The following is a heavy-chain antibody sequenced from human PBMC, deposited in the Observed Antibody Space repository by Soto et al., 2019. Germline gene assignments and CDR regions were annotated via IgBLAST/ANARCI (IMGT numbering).Heavy chain of an antibody. CDR1: GFIFSSHW. CDR3: VRDNNWSFDY. V-gene: IGHV3-74*01. Sequence: PGGSLRLSCAASGFIFSSHWLHWGRQAPGKGQVGVSHIGPDGSNIWEADSVQGRFTISRDNARNRLYLQMNSLRDEDTAIYYCVRDNNWSFDYWGQGILVTVSS. J-gene: IGHJ4*02. D-gene: IGHD1-1*01. CDR2: IGPDGSNI.